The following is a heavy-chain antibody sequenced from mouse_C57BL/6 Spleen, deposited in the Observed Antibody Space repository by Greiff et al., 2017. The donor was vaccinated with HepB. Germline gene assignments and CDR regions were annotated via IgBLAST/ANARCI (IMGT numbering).Heavy chain of an antibody. Sequence: EVKLMESGGDLVKPGGSLKLSCAASGFTFSSYGMSWVRQTPDKRLEWVATISSGGSYTYYPDSVKGRFTISRDNAKNTLYLQMSSLKSEDTAMYYCARQGITTVVATSNYYAMDYWGQGTSVTVSS. D-gene: IGHD1-1*01. J-gene: IGHJ4*01. CDR3: ARQGITTVVATSNYYAMDY. CDR2: ISSGGSYT. V-gene: IGHV5-6*01. CDR1: GFTFSSYG.